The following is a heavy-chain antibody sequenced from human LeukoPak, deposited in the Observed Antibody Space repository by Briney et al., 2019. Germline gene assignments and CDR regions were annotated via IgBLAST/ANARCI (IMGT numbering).Heavy chain of an antibody. D-gene: IGHD3-22*01. CDR2: IYSGGST. V-gene: IGHV3-66*01. CDR3: ARDFSNDSSGYYYFDY. Sequence: GGSLRLSCAASGFTVSSNYMSWVRQAPGKGLEWVSVIYSGGSTYYADSVKGRFTISRDNSKNTLYLQMNSLRVEDTAVYYCARDFSNDSSGYYYFDYWGQGTLVTVSS. J-gene: IGHJ4*02. CDR1: GFTVSSNY.